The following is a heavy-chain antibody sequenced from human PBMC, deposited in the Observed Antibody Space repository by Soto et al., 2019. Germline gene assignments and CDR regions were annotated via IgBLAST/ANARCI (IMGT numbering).Heavy chain of an antibody. CDR3: ATTNSAAGYNWFDP. Sequence: QVQLVQSGAEVKKPGASVKVSCKASGYTFTGYYMHWVRQAPGQGLEWMGWINPNSGGTNYAQKLQGRVTMTRDTSSSTAYMELSRLRSDDTAVYYCATTNSAAGYNWFDPWGQGTLVTVSS. CDR1: GYTFTGYY. V-gene: IGHV1-2*02. D-gene: IGHD6-13*01. CDR2: INPNSGGT. J-gene: IGHJ5*02.